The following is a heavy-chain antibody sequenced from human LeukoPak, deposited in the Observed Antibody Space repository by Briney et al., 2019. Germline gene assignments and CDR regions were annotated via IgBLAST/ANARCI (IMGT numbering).Heavy chain of an antibody. J-gene: IGHJ6*02. Sequence: ASVKVSCKASGYTFTGYYMHWVRQAPGQGLEWMGWIKPNNGGTNYAQKFQGRVTMTRDTSISTAYMELSRLRSDDTAVYYCARDIYSSSSFYYYYYGMDVWGQGTTVTVSS. CDR1: GYTFTGYY. V-gene: IGHV1-2*02. CDR2: IKPNNGGT. D-gene: IGHD6-6*01. CDR3: ARDIYSSSSFYYYYYGMDV.